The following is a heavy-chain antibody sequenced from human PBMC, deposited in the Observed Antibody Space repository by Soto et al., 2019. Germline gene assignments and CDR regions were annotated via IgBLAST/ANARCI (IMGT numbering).Heavy chain of an antibody. Sequence: EVQLLESGGGLVQPGGSLRLSCAASGFTFSTYAMTWVRQAPGKGLECVSGISDNGGRTYYADSVKGRFTISRDNSKNTLFLDMNSLRAEDTAIYYCAKDLHTTIPVATASWCQGTLVSVSS. D-gene: IGHD6-19*01. V-gene: IGHV3-23*01. CDR3: AKDLHTTIPVATAS. CDR2: ISDNGGRT. J-gene: IGHJ5*02. CDR1: GFTFSTYA.